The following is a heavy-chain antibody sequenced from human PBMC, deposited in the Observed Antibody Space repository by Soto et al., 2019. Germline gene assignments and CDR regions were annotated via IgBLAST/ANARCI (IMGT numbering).Heavy chain of an antibody. V-gene: IGHV3-66*01. Sequence: EVQLVESGGGLVQPGGSLTLSCAASGFTVSSNYLSWVRQAPGKGLEWVSLIYTTGDTYYADSVKGRFTISRDNSKETLYLQMNSLRAEDTSVYYCARDVSPGNGAFGIWGQGTMVTVSS. CDR2: IYTTGDT. J-gene: IGHJ3*02. CDR3: ARDVSPGNGAFGI. D-gene: IGHD1-26*01. CDR1: GFTVSSNY.